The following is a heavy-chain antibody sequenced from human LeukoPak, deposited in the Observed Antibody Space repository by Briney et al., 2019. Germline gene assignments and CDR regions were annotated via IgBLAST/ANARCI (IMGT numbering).Heavy chain of an antibody. V-gene: IGHV4-59*01. Sequence: SETLSLTCTVSGGSISSYYWSWIRQPPGKGLEWIGYIYYSGSTNYNPSLKSRVTISVDTSKNQCSLKLSSVTAADTAVYYCASGWSSSWYYFDYWGQGTLVTVSS. CDR2: IYYSGST. CDR1: GGSISSYY. CDR3: ASGWSSSWYYFDY. J-gene: IGHJ4*02. D-gene: IGHD6-13*01.